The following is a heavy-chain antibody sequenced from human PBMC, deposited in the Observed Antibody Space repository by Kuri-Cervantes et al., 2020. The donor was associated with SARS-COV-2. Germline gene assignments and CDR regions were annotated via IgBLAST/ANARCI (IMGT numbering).Heavy chain of an antibody. CDR2: INKGNT. Sequence: ASVKVSCKASGYTFTSYGISWVRQAPGQGLQWMGWINKGNTKYAQKFQGRVTMTTDTSTRSAYTELKSLRADDTAMYYCARDWGPYYQDTNGFLLYFDYWGQGTLVTVSS. CDR1: GYTFTSYG. J-gene: IGHJ4*02. V-gene: IGHV1-18*01. D-gene: IGHD3-22*01. CDR3: ARDWGPYYQDTNGFLLYFDY.